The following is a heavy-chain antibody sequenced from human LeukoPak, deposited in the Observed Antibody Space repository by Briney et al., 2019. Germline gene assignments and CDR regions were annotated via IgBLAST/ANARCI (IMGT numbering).Heavy chain of an antibody. J-gene: IGHJ4*02. D-gene: IGHD3-22*01. Sequence: SETLSLTCTVSGGSISSYYWSWLRQPPGKGLEWIGYIYYSGSTNYNPSLTSRVTISVDTSKNQFSLKLSSVTAADTAVYYCARDLDYDGIDYWGQGTLVTVSS. CDR1: GGSISSYY. CDR2: IYYSGST. V-gene: IGHV4-59*01. CDR3: ARDLDYDGIDY.